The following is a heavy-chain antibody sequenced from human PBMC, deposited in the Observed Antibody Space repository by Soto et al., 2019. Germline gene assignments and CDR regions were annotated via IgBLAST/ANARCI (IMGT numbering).Heavy chain of an antibody. Sequence: QVQLVESGGGVVQPGRSLRLSCAASGFTFSSYAMHWVRQAPGKGLEWVAVISYDGSNKYYADSVKGRFTISRDNSKNTLYLQMNSLRAEDTAVYYCARGGNYYGSGPLDYWGQGTLVTVSS. J-gene: IGHJ4*02. CDR1: GFTFSSYA. CDR2: ISYDGSNK. D-gene: IGHD3-10*01. V-gene: IGHV3-30-3*01. CDR3: ARGGNYYGSGPLDY.